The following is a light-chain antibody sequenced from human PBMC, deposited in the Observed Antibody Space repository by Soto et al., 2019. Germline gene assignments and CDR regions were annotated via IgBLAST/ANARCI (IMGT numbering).Light chain of an antibody. V-gene: IGKV1-5*03. CDR2: KAS. Sequence: DIQMTQSPSTLSASVGDRVTITCRASQSISSLLAWYQQKPGKAPKLLIYKASSLESGVPSRFSGSGSGTEFALIISRLQPDDFATYYCQHYYTYPWAFGQGTRVEIK. J-gene: IGKJ1*01. CDR1: QSISSL. CDR3: QHYYTYPWA.